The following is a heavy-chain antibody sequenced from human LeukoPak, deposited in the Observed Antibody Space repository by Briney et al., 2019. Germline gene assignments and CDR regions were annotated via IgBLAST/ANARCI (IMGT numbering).Heavy chain of an antibody. CDR3: ARVGYSGSYRYLYYFDY. V-gene: IGHV1-2*02. CDR2: INPNSGGT. Sequence: ASVEVSCKASGYTFTGYYMHWVRQAPGQGLEWMGWINPNSGGTNYAQKFQGRVTMTRDTSISTAYMELSRLRSDDTAVYYCARVGYSGSYRYLYYFDYWGQGTLVTVSS. D-gene: IGHD1-26*01. CDR1: GYTFTGYY. J-gene: IGHJ4*02.